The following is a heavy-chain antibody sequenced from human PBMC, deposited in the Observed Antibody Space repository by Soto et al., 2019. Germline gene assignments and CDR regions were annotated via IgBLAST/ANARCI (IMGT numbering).Heavy chain of an antibody. CDR3: SKGLIRSYSIPNPDYGLDV. CDR1: GFTFTNYA. J-gene: IGHJ6*02. CDR2: VSGSGGTT. Sequence: GGSLRLSCAASGFTFTNYAMSWVRQAPGKKLEWVAAVSGSGGTTYYADYVRGRFTISRDNSKNTLYVQMNSLRAGDTAIYYCSKGLIRSYSIPNPDYGLDVWGQGTTVTVSS. D-gene: IGHD3-10*01. V-gene: IGHV3-23*01.